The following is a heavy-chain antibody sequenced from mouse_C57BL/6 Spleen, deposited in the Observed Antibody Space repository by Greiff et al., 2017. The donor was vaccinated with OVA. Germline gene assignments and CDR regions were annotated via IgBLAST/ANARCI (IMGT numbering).Heavy chain of an antibody. CDR1: GFTFSNYW. CDR3: TTLPLLRVYAMDY. CDR2: IRLKSDNYAT. J-gene: IGHJ4*01. V-gene: IGHV6-3*01. Sequence: EVKLVESGGGLVQPGGSMKLSCVASGFTFSNYWMNWVRQSPEKGLEWVAQIRLKSDNYATHYAESVKGRFTISRDDSKSSVYLQMNNLRAEDTGIYYCTTLPLLRVYAMDYWGQGTSVTVSS. D-gene: IGHD1-1*01.